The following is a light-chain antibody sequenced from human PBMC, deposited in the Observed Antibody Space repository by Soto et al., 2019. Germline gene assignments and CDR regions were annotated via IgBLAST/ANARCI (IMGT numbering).Light chain of an antibody. CDR2: EVS. Sequence: QSALTQPASVSGSPGQPITISCTGASSDVGGYNYVSWYQQHPGKAPKLIIYEVSNRPSGVSNRFSGSKSGNTASLTISGLQAEDEADYYCSSYTSSNTWVFGGGTKLTVL. J-gene: IGLJ3*02. CDR3: SSYTSSNTWV. CDR1: SSDVGGYNY. V-gene: IGLV2-14*01.